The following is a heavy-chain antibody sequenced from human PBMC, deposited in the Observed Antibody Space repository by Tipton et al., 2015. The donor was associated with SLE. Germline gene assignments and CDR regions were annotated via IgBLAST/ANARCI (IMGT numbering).Heavy chain of an antibody. CDR1: GDSISGTTYS. Sequence: TLSLTCTVSGDSISGTTYSCAWIRHSPGKGLDWIGSVYSTGTTFYNPSLESRVTVSLDTSRNRFSLRLRSVTAADTAMYFCARHLGAYKWNYWGQSPLLSVS. CDR2: VYSTGTT. V-gene: IGHV4-39*01. CDR3: ARHLGAYKWNY. J-gene: IGHJ4*02. D-gene: IGHD1-20*01.